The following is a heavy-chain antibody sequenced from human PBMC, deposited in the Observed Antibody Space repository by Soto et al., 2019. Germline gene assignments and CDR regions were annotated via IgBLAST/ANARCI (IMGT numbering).Heavy chain of an antibody. CDR3: ARAFESSVYFPYFDY. J-gene: IGHJ4*02. CDR2: IYHSGST. D-gene: IGHD3-22*01. V-gene: IGHV4-30-2*01. CDR1: GGSISSGGYS. Sequence: PSETLSLTCAVSGGSISSGGYSWSWIRQPPGKGLEWIGYIYHSGSTYYNPSLKSRVTISVDRSKNQFSLKLSSVTAADTAVYYCARAFESSVYFPYFDYWGQGTLVTVSS.